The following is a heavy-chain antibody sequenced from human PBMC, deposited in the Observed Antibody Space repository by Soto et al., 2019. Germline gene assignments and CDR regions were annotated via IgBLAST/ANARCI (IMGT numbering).Heavy chain of an antibody. CDR1: GFTFNSYA. V-gene: IGHV3-23*01. CDR3: VRDTLFFGFDAFDF. CDR2: ISGFSAGRGNT. J-gene: IGHJ3*01. D-gene: IGHD3-10*01. Sequence: EVQLLESGGGLVQPGGSLRLSCAASGFTFNSYAMRWVRQAPGKGLEWVSGISGFSAGRGNTYFADSVKGRFIISSDNSNNTLYLQMNNLRAEDKAHYSCVRDTLFFGFDAFDFLGHGTLVTVS.